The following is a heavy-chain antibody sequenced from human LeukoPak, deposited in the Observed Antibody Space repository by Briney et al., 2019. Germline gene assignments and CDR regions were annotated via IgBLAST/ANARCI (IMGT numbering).Heavy chain of an antibody. Sequence: ETLSLTCTFSGGSISIYYWSWIRQPPGTGLEWIGYIYYSGSTNYNPSLKSRVTISVDTSKNQFSLKLSSVTAADTAVYYCAGRQEYYGSGSEFDYWGQGTLVTVSS. V-gene: IGHV4-59*01. J-gene: IGHJ4*02. CDR2: IYYSGST. CDR1: GGSISIYY. CDR3: AGRQEYYGSGSEFDY. D-gene: IGHD3-10*01.